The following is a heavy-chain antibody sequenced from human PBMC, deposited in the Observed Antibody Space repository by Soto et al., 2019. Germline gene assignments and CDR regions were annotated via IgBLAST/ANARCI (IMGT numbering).Heavy chain of an antibody. V-gene: IGHV4-39*01. J-gene: IGHJ6*03. CDR3: ARDHGDSSSDYYYYYMDV. Sequence: SETLSLTCTVSGGSISSSSYYWGWIRQPPGKGLEWIGSIYYSGSTYYNPSLKSRVTISVDTSKNQFSLKLSSVTAADTAVYYCARDHGDSSSDYYYYYMDVWGKGTMVTVS. CDR2: IYYSGST. CDR1: GGSISSSSYY. D-gene: IGHD4-17*01.